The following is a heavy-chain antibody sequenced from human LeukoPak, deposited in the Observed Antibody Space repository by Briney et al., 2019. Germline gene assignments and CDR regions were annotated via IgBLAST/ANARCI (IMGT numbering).Heavy chain of an antibody. J-gene: IGHJ5*02. D-gene: IGHD6-19*01. CDR2: MNPNSGNT. V-gene: IGHV1-8*01. Sequence: ASVKVSCKASGYTFTSYDINWVRQATGQGLEWMGWMNPNSGNTGYAQKFQGRLTLTRDTSTTTVYMELSSLTSEDTALYYCARGRAAVGRPRASANWFDTWGQGTLVTVSS. CDR3: ARGRAAVGRPRASANWFDT. CDR1: GYTFTSYD.